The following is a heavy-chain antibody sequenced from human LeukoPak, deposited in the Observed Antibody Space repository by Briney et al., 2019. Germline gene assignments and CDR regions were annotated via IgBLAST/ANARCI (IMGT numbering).Heavy chain of an antibody. D-gene: IGHD3-22*01. CDR1: GFTFSGSA. V-gene: IGHV3-73*01. CDR3: TTPDSSGYFGY. J-gene: IGHJ4*02. CDR2: IRSKANSYAT. Sequence: GGSLRLSCAASGFTFSGSAMHWVRQASGKGLEWVGRIRSKANSYATAYAASVKGRFTISRDDPKNTAYLQMNSLKTEDTAVYYCTTPDSSGYFGYWGQGTLVTVSS.